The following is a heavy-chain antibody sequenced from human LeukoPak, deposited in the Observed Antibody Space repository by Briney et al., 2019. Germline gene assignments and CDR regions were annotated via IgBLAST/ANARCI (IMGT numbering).Heavy chain of an antibody. CDR3: ARVAVATTDAFDI. J-gene: IGHJ3*02. V-gene: IGHV1-2*04. Sequence: ASVKVSCKASGYTFTGYYMHWVRQAPGQGLEWMGWINPNSGGTNYAQKFQGWVTMTRDTSISTAYMELSRLRSDDTAVYYCARVAVATTDAFDIWGQGIMVTVSS. D-gene: IGHD5-12*01. CDR2: INPNSGGT. CDR1: GYTFTGYY.